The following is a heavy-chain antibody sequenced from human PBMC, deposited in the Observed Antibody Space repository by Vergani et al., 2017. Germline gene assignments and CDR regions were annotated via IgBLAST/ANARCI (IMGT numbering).Heavy chain of an antibody. CDR2: IYYSGST. CDR3: ARHDSGHYDSSYYGLDV. CDR1: GGSISSSSHF. V-gene: IGHV4-39*01. Sequence: QVQLQESAPGLVKPSETLSLTCTLSGGSISSSSHFWGWLRQTPGKGLEWIGSIYYSGSTYYNPSLKSRVSISVDTSKNQFSLKLSSVTAADSAVYYCARHDSGHYDSSYYGLDVWGQGTTVTVSS. D-gene: IGHD3-16*01. J-gene: IGHJ6*02.